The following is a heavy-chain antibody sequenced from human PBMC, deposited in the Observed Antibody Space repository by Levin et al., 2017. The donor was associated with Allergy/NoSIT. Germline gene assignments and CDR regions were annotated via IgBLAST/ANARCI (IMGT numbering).Heavy chain of an antibody. J-gene: IGHJ6*03. CDR1: GLTVSSNY. CDR3: ARVYGGDGRYYMDV. Sequence: GGSLRLSCAASGLTVSSNYMSWVRQAPGKGLEWVSVIYSGGSTYYPDSVKGRFTISRDNSKNTLYLQMNSLRADDTAVYYCARVYGGDGRYYMDVWGKGTTVTVSS. V-gene: IGHV3-66*02. CDR2: IYSGGST. D-gene: IGHD5/OR15-5a*01.